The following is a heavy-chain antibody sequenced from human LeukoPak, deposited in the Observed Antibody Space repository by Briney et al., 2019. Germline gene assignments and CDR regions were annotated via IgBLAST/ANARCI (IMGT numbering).Heavy chain of an antibody. CDR3: ATGLVRLGELSPSDY. J-gene: IGHJ4*02. Sequence: ASVKVSCKVSGYTLTELSMHWVRQAPGKGLEWMGGFDPEDGETIYAQKFQGRVTMTEDTSTDTAYMELSSLRSEDTAVYYCATGLVRLGELSPSDYWGQGTLVTVSS. D-gene: IGHD3-16*02. CDR1: GYTLTELS. CDR2: FDPEDGET. V-gene: IGHV1-24*01.